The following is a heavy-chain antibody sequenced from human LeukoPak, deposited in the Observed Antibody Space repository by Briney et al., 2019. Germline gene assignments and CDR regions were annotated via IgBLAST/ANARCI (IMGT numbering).Heavy chain of an antibody. J-gene: IGHJ4*02. CDR3: ARDPDTIFGVVMEN. V-gene: IGHV3-48*01. CDR2: ISSSSSTI. Sequence: GGSLRLSCAASGFTFSSYSMNWVRQAPGKGLEWVSYISSSSSTIYYADSVKGRFTISRDNAKNSLYLQMNSLRAEDTAVYYCARDPDTIFGVVMENWGQGTLVTVSS. CDR1: GFTFSSYS. D-gene: IGHD3-3*01.